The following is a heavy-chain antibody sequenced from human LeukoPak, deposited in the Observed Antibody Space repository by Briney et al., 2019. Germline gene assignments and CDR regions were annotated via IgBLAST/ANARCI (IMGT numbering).Heavy chain of an antibody. CDR2: ISWNSGSI. J-gene: IGHJ4*02. CDR3: AEVLLLCSSTSCYTGGFDY. Sequence: GGSLRLSCAASGFTFDDYAMHWVRQAPGKGLEWVSGISWNSGSIGYADSVKGRFTISRDNAKNSLYLQMNSLRAEDTALYYCAEVLLLCSSTSCYTGGFDYWGQGTLVTVSS. D-gene: IGHD2-2*02. CDR1: GFTFDDYA. V-gene: IGHV3-9*01.